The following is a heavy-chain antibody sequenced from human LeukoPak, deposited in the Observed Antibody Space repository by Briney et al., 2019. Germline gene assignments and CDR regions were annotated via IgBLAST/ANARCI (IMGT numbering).Heavy chain of an antibody. CDR2: ISSSSSYI. CDR1: GFTFSSYS. D-gene: IGHD3-10*01. Sequence: GGTLRLSCAASGFTFSSYSMNWVRQAPGKGLEWVSSISSSSSYIYYADSVKGRFTISRDNAKNSLYLQMNSLRAEDTAVYYCARDSAGSYYISWFDPWGQGTLVTVSS. CDR3: ARDSAGSYYISWFDP. J-gene: IGHJ5*02. V-gene: IGHV3-21*01.